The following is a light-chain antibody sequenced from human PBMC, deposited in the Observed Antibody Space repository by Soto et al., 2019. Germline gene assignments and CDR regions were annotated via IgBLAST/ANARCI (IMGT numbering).Light chain of an antibody. Sequence: QSALTQPPSASGSPGQSVTISCTGTSSDVGDYNYVSWYQHHPGKAPKLIIYEVSKRPSGVPDRVSGSKSGNTASLTVSGLQAEDEADYYCSSYAGSNNFGVFGGGTQLTVL. V-gene: IGLV2-8*01. CDR2: EVS. CDR3: SSYAGSNNFGV. J-gene: IGLJ2*01. CDR1: SSDVGDYNY.